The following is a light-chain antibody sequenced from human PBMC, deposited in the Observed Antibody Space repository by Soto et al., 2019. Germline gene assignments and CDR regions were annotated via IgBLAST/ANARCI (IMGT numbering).Light chain of an antibody. Sequence: QSVLTQPASVSGSPGQSITVSCTGTSSDVGGYSSVSWYQHHPGKAPKLIIYDVSNRPSGVSNRFSGSKSGNTASLTISGLQAEDEADYYCSSYTSSLTLVFGGGTKLTVL. CDR2: DVS. J-gene: IGLJ2*01. V-gene: IGLV2-14*03. CDR3: SSYTSSLTLV. CDR1: SSDVGGYSS.